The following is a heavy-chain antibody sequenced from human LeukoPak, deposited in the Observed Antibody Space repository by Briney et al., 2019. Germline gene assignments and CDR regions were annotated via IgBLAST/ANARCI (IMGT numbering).Heavy chain of an antibody. Sequence: GGSLRLSCAASGFTFSSYTINWVRQAPGEGLEWVLSISISSSYIYYADSVKGRLTISRDNAKNSLYLQMNSLRAEDTAVYYCARDPTPRYCSGGSCYTHYGMDVWGQGTTVTVSS. CDR3: ARDPTPRYCSGGSCYTHYGMDV. CDR1: GFTFSSYT. V-gene: IGHV3-21*01. J-gene: IGHJ6*02. CDR2: ISISSSYI. D-gene: IGHD2-15*01.